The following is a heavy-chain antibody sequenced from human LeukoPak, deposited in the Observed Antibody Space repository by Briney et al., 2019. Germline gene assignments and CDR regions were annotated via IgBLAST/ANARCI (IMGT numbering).Heavy chain of an antibody. Sequence: SETLSLTCAVSGGSISSYYWSWIRQPAGKGLEWIGRIYTSGSTNYNPSLKSRVTMSVDTSKNQFSLKLSSVTAADTAVYYCARGGDDSDAFDIWGQGTMVTVSS. CDR3: ARGGDDSDAFDI. CDR2: IYTSGST. D-gene: IGHD3-16*01. V-gene: IGHV4-4*07. CDR1: GGSISSYY. J-gene: IGHJ3*02.